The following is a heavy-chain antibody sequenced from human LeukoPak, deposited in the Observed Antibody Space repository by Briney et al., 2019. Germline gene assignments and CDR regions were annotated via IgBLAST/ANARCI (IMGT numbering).Heavy chain of an antibody. CDR3: ACTVGADIPDAFDI. Sequence: ASVKVSCKASGYTFTSYGFSWVRQAPGQGLEWMGWISTYNGNTNSAQRLQGRVTMTTDTSPHTTYMELSCLLSPVTAGHYCACTVGADIPDAFDIWGQGKMVTVSS. D-gene: IGHD2-21*02. V-gene: IGHV1-18*01. CDR2: ISTYNGNT. J-gene: IGHJ3*02. CDR1: GYTFTSYG.